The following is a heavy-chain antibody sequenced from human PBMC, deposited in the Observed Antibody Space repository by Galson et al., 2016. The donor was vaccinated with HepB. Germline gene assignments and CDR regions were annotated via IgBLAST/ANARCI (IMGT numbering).Heavy chain of an antibody. V-gene: IGHV3-33*01. CDR2: IWHEGSKK. CDR3: GREGVGQVGMDV. Sequence: SLRLSCAASGFTLSTYGMHWVRQAPGQGLEWVAFIWHEGSKKYYLESVKGRVNITRYNSKKTVYLQMNSLRAEDRAVYYCGREGVGQVGMDVWGQGTRVTVSS. J-gene: IGHJ6*02. D-gene: IGHD3-10*01. CDR1: GFTLSTYG.